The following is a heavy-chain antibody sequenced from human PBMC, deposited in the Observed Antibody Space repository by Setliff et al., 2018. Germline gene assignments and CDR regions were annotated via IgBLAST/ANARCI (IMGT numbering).Heavy chain of an antibody. CDR1: GDTFRSYA. CDR3: ARDENCSGGTCHIYYHHGMDV. CDR2: VIPMSTTP. J-gene: IGHJ6*02. V-gene: IGHV1-69*13. Sequence: GASVKVSCKVSGDTFRSYALTWVRQAPGQELEWMGGVIPMSTTPRYAQKFQGRITIMADESTRTVYMELTSLRSEDTAVYYCARDENCSGGTCHIYYHHGMDVWGQGTTVTVSS. D-gene: IGHD2-15*01.